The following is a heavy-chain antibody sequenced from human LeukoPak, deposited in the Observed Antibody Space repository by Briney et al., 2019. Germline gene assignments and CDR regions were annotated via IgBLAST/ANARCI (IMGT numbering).Heavy chain of an antibody. V-gene: IGHV3-23*01. J-gene: IGHJ4*02. Sequence: PGGSLRLSCAASGFVFSSYAMGWVRQAPGKGLEWVSAITASGDNTYYADSVKGRFTISRDNSKNTLYLQMNSLRAEDTAVYYDAKGNRYTYERYYFIYWGQGTLVTVSS. CDR1: GFVFSSYA. CDR2: ITASGDNT. CDR3: AKGNRYTYERYYFIY. D-gene: IGHD5-18*01.